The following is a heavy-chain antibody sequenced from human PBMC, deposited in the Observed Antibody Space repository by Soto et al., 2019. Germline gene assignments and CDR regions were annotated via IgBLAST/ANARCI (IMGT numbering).Heavy chain of an antibody. CDR3: AREYGGNTGLHEAFDY. J-gene: IGHJ4*02. Sequence: EVQLVQSGGGLVKPGGSLRLSCAASGFSFSSYSMNWVRQAPGKGLEWVSSISSSSSYIYYADSVKGRFTISRDNAKNSLYLQMNSLRAEDTAVYYCAREYGGNTGLHEAFDYWGQGTLVTVSS. D-gene: IGHD2-15*01. CDR1: GFSFSSYS. CDR2: ISSSSSYI. V-gene: IGHV3-21*01.